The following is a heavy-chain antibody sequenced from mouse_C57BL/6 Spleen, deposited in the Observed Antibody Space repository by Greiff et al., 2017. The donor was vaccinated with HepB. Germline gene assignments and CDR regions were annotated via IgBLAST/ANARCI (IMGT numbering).Heavy chain of an antibody. CDR1: GFTFSDYG. CDR3: ARTLITTVVATNFDV. J-gene: IGHJ1*03. CDR2: ISSGSSTI. V-gene: IGHV5-17*01. Sequence: DVKLVESGGGLVKPGGSLKLSCAASGFTFSDYGMHWVRQAPEKGLEWVAYISSGSSTIYYADTVKGRFTISRDNAKNTLFLQMTSLRSEDTAMYYCARTLITTVVATNFDVWGTGTTVTVSS. D-gene: IGHD1-1*01.